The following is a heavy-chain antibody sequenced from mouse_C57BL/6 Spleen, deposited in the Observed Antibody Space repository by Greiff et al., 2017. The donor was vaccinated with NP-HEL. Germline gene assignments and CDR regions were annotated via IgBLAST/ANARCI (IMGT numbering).Heavy chain of an antibody. CDR1: GYTFTNYW. J-gene: IGHJ3*01. CDR3: ARWGGPAWFAY. Sequence: QVQLQQSGAELVRPGTSVKMSCKASGYTFTNYWIGWAKQRPGHGLEWIGDIYPGGGYTNYNEKFKGKATLTADKSSSTAYMQFSSLTSEDSAIYYCARWGGPAWFAYWGQGTLVTVSA. V-gene: IGHV1-63*01. CDR2: IYPGGGYT.